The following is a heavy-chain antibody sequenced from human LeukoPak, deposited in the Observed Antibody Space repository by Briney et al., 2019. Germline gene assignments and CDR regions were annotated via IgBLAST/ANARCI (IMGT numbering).Heavy chain of an antibody. D-gene: IGHD4-11*01. CDR2: ISSSSSYI. CDR3: AREGPLLVTDV. J-gene: IGHJ6*02. CDR1: GFGVSVNC. V-gene: IGHV3-21*01. Sequence: GGSLRLSCAASGFGVSVNCMSWVRQAPGKGLEWVSSISSSSSYIYYADSVKGRFTISRDNAKNSLYLQMNSLRAEDTAVYYCAREGPLLVTDVWGQGTTVTVSS.